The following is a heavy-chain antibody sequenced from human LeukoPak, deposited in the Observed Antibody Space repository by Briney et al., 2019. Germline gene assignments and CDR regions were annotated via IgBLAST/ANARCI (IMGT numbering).Heavy chain of an antibody. V-gene: IGHV3-15*01. CDR1: GFTFSNAW. CDR2: IKSKTDGGTT. CDR3: TTDVLGKYYYMDV. D-gene: IGHD1-26*01. J-gene: IGHJ6*03. Sequence: GGSLRLSCAASGFTFSNAWMGWVRQAPGKGLEWVGRIKSKTDGGTTDYAAPVKGRFTISREDSKNTLYLQMNSLKTEDTAVYYCTTDVLGKYYYMDVWGKGTAVTVSS.